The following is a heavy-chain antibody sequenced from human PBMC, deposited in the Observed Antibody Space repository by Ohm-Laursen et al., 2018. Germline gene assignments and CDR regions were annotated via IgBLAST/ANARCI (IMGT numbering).Heavy chain of an antibody. Sequence: SDTLSLTCGVSGYSISSGFYWGWIRQPPGKGLECIGSIYHSGNTYYNPPLKSRVTISVDTSKNQFSLKMNSVTAADTAVYYCARAAYAGNSHFDYWGQGTLVTVSS. V-gene: IGHV4-38-2*01. CDR3: ARAAYAGNSHFDY. J-gene: IGHJ4*02. D-gene: IGHD4-23*01. CDR2: IYHSGNT. CDR1: GYSISSGFY.